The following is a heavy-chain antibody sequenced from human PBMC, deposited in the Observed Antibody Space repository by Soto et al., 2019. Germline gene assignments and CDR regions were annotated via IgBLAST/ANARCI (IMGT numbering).Heavy chain of an antibody. Sequence: SQTLSLTCTITGDSVSSNSAGWSWVRQSPSRGLEWLGRTYYRSKWYYEYAVSVRGRITINPDTSKNQYSLQLNSVTPEDTAVYFCARGEQYSGRIFDYWGQGTLVTVSS. V-gene: IGHV6-1*01. CDR1: GDSVSSNSAG. D-gene: IGHD1-26*01. J-gene: IGHJ4*01. CDR3: ARGEQYSGRIFDY. CDR2: TYYRSKWYY.